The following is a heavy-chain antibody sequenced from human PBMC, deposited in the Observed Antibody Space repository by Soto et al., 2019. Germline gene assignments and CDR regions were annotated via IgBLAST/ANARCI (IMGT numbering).Heavy chain of an antibody. CDR2: TDHSGST. CDR1: GGSFTDYY. V-gene: IGHV4-34*01. Sequence: QVQLQQWGAGLLKPSETLSLTCAVQGGSFTDYYWSWVRQPPGKGLEWIVETDHSGSTIYNPSLKSRVTISVDMSKRQFSLELTSVTAADTAVYYCARGLQRRFGGYKGQGYHGMDVWGQGTTVTVSS. D-gene: IGHD5-12*01. J-gene: IGHJ6*02. CDR3: ARGLQRRFGGYKGQGYHGMDV.